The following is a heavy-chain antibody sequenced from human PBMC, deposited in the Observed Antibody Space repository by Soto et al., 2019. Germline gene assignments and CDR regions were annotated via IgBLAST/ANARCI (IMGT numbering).Heavy chain of an antibody. J-gene: IGHJ6*02. CDR1: GFTFSSYS. CDR2: ISSSSSYI. V-gene: IGHV3-21*01. CDR3: ARDGAARYYYYGMDV. D-gene: IGHD6-6*01. Sequence: EVQLVESGGGLVKPGGSLRLSCAASGFTFSSYSMNWVRQAPGKGLEWVSSISSSSSYIYYADSVKGRFTISRDNAKNSRYLQMNSLRAEDTAVYYCARDGAARYYYYGMDVWGQGTTVTVS.